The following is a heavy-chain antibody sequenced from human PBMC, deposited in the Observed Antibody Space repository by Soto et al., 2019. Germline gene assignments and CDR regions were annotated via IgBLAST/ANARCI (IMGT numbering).Heavy chain of an antibody. Sequence: SDALSPTSSNFGCPFSASYWSRIRQHQGVGLEWIGEINHSGSTNYSPSLKSRVTISVDTSKNQFSLKLSSVTAADTAVYYCARDYYGSGSYYTAPFDYWGQGTLVTVSS. CDR2: INHSGST. D-gene: IGHD3-10*01. CDR1: GCPFSASY. V-gene: IGHV4-34*01. J-gene: IGHJ4*02. CDR3: ARDYYGSGSYYTAPFDY.